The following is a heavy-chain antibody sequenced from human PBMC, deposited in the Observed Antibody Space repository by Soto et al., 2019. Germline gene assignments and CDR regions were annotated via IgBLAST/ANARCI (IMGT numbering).Heavy chain of an antibody. J-gene: IGHJ4*02. D-gene: IGHD3-22*01. Sequence: EVQLLESGGGLVQPGGSLRLSCAASGFTFTTYAMIWVRQAPGKGLEWVSSISGSAISTSYADSVKDRFTISRDNPKNTLYPQINSERADDVAIYYCAKVLVVTGPIEYWGQRTLVTVGS. V-gene: IGHV3-23*01. CDR2: ISGSAIST. CDR1: GFTFTTYA. CDR3: AKVLVVTGPIEY.